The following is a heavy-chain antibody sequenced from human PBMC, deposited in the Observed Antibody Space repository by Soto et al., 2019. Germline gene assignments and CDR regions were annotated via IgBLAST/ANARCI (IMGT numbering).Heavy chain of an antibody. CDR1: GFSFTTYA. J-gene: IGHJ4*02. CDR2: ISDDGSIK. Sequence: GGSLRLSCAASGFSFTTYAVHWVRQAPGKGLEWVAVISDDGSIKYYADSVKGRFTISRDNSKNTFYLQMNSLRGDDTALYYCARAIETAMDPCDYWGQGALVTVSS. CDR3: ARAIETAMDPCDY. D-gene: IGHD5-18*01. V-gene: IGHV3-30-3*01.